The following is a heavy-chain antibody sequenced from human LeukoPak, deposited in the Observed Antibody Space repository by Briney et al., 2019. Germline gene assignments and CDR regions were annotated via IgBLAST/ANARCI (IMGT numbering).Heavy chain of an antibody. Sequence: PSETLSLTCTVSGDSISTSSYYWGWIRQPPGKGLEWLGSIYYSGSTYYNPSLKSRVTISVETSKNQFSLNLYSVTGADTAVFYCARSYYYDYRQIDYWGQGTLVTVSS. D-gene: IGHD3-22*01. V-gene: IGHV4-39*01. CDR1: GDSISTSSYY. CDR3: ARSYYYDYRQIDY. CDR2: IYYSGST. J-gene: IGHJ4*02.